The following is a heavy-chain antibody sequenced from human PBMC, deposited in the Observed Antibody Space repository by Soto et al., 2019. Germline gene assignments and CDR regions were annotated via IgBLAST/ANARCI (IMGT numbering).Heavy chain of an antibody. CDR2: IRSKAYGGTT. J-gene: IGHJ6*02. D-gene: IGHD6-6*01. Sequence: GGSLRLSCAASGFTFSSYWMSWFRQAPGKGLEWVGFIRSKAYGGTTEYAASVKGRFTISRDDSKSIAYLQMNSLKTEDTAVYYCTRLQLGYYGMDVWGQGTTVTVSS. CDR1: GFTFSSYW. V-gene: IGHV3-49*03. CDR3: TRLQLGYYGMDV.